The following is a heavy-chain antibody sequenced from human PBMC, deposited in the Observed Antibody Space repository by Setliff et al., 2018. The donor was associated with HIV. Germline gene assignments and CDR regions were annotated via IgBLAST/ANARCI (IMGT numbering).Heavy chain of an antibody. D-gene: IGHD3-3*01. V-gene: IGHV4-38-2*02. CDR3: AREAPSEPTRYYNFWSGYPDWFDP. J-gene: IGHJ5*02. Sequence: PSETLSLTCAVSGYSISSGYYWGWIRQPPGKGLEWIGNIYHSGSTYYNPSLKSRVTISVDTSKNQFSLKLTSVTAADTAVYYCAREAPSEPTRYYNFWSGYPDWFDPWGPGTLVTVSS. CDR2: IYHSGST. CDR1: GYSISSGYY.